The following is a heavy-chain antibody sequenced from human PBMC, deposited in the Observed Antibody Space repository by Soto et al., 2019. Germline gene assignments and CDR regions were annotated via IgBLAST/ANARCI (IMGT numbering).Heavy chain of an antibody. V-gene: IGHV4-39*01. Sequence: SETLSLTCTVSGGSISSSSYYWGWIRQPPGKGLEWIGSIYYSGSTYYNPSLKSRVTISVGTSKNQFSLKLSSVTAADTAVYYCTTMIVVVRDDNWFDPWGQGTLVTVSS. CDR2: IYYSGST. CDR1: GGSISSSSYY. J-gene: IGHJ5*02. D-gene: IGHD3-22*01. CDR3: TTMIVVVRDDNWFDP.